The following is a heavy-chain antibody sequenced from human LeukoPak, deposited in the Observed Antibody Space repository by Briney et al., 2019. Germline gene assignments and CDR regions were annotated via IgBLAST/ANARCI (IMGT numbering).Heavy chain of an antibody. J-gene: IGHJ4*02. CDR1: GGSLSGYY. Sequence: SETLSLTCAVYGGSLSGYYWSWIRQPPGKGLEWIGEINHSGSTNYNPSLKSRVTISVDTSKNQFSLKLSSVTAADTAVYYCARGQKAAAGPLSYFDYWGQGTLVTVSS. D-gene: IGHD6-13*01. V-gene: IGHV4-34*01. CDR2: INHSGST. CDR3: ARGQKAAAGPLSYFDY.